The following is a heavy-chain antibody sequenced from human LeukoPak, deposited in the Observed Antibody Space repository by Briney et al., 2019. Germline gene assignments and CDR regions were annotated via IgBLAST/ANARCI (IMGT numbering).Heavy chain of an antibody. V-gene: IGHV4-59*08. CDR2: IYYTGNT. J-gene: IGHJ4*02. CDR3: ARRVTGRGTFYFDY. D-gene: IGHD3-16*01. Sequence: PSETLSLTCTVSDGSTSTYYWTWIRQPPGKELEWIGYIYYTGNTNYNPALKSRVTISLDTSRNQFSLKLNSVTAADTAVYYCARRVTGRGTFYFDYWGQGSLITVSS. CDR1: DGSTSTYY.